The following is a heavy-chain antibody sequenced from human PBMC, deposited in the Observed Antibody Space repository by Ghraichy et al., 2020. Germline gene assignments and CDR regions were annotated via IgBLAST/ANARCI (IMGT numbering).Heavy chain of an antibody. D-gene: IGHD3-10*02. CDR2: IGFDGSDK. V-gene: IGHV3-7*01. CDR3: VRSCPRPCSRAFDI. CDR1: GFTLSRHY. J-gene: IGHJ3*02. Sequence: GESLNISCAASGFTLSRHYMSWVRQAPGKGLEWVANIGFDGSDKNYVDSVKGRFTISRDNAKNSLYLQMNSLRVDDTAVYFCVRSCPRPCSRAFDIWGQGTTVTVSS.